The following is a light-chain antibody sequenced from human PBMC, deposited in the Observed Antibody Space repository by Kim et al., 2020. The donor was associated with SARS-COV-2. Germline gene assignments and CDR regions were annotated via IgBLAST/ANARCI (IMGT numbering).Light chain of an antibody. Sequence: QSVLTQPPSVSGAPGQRVTISCTGSSSNLGAGYDVNWYQQLPGTVPKLLIYANSNRPSGVHGRFSGSKSGSSASLAITGLQAEDETDYYCQSYDSSLSGYVFGTGTKVTVL. CDR1: SSNLGAGYD. CDR2: ANS. CDR3: QSYDSSLSGYV. J-gene: IGLJ1*01. V-gene: IGLV1-40*01.